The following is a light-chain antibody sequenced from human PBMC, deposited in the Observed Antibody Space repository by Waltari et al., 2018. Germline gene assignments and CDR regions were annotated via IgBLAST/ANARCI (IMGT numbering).Light chain of an antibody. Sequence: NFMLTQPHSVSESPGKTVTISCTRSSGSIASNYLQWYQQLPGSAPTTVIYEDTQRPSGVPDRFSGSIDSSTNSASLTISGLKTEDEADYYCQSYDSNNPVVFGGGTKLTVL. CDR3: QSYDSNNPVV. V-gene: IGLV6-57*04. CDR1: SGSIASNY. CDR2: EDT. J-gene: IGLJ2*01.